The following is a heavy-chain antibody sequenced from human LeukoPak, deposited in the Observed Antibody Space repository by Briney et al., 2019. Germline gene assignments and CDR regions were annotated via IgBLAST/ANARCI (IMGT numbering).Heavy chain of an antibody. D-gene: IGHD6-13*01. CDR3: ARVTSSSWYADAFDI. V-gene: IGHV1-18*01. Sequence: ASVKVSCKASGGTFSSYAISWVRQAPGQGLEWMGWISAYNGNTNYAQKLQGRVTMTTDTSTSTAYMELRSLRSDDTAVYYCARVTSSSWYADAFDIWGQGTMVTVSS. J-gene: IGHJ3*02. CDR1: GGTFSSYA. CDR2: ISAYNGNT.